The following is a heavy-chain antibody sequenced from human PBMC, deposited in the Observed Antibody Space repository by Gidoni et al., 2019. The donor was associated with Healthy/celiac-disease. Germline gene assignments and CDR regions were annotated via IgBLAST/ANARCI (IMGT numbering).Heavy chain of an antibody. J-gene: IGHJ4*02. D-gene: IGHD6-19*01. V-gene: IGHV3-21*01. Sequence: EVQLVESGGGLVKPGGSLRLSCAASGFPFSSYSMNWVRQAPGKGLEWVSSISSSSSYIYYADSVKGRFTISRDNAKNSLYLQMNSLRAEDTAVYYCARDGLHGWYEIYFDYWGQGTLVTVSS. CDR2: ISSSSSYI. CDR1: GFPFSSYS. CDR3: ARDGLHGWYEIYFDY.